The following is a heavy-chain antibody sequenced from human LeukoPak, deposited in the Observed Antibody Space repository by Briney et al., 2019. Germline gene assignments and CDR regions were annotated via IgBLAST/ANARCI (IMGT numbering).Heavy chain of an antibody. Sequence: SETLSLTCTVSGGSISSYNWSWIRQPPGKGLEWMGYIYYSESTNYNPSLKSRVPISVDTSKNQFSLKLSSVTAADTAVYYCARLSTTSNYYYGMDVWGQGTTVTVSS. CDR1: GGSISSYN. V-gene: IGHV4-59*08. J-gene: IGHJ6*02. CDR2: IYYSEST. D-gene: IGHD4-17*01. CDR3: ARLSTTSNYYYGMDV.